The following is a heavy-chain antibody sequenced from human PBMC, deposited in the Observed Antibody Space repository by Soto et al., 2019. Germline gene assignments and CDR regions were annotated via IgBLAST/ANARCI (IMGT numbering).Heavy chain of an antibody. CDR2: IKHDGSDK. Sequence: EVEVVESGGGLVQPGGSLRLSCAASRFTFSTYWMNWVRQTPGKGLEWVASIKHDGSDKYYMDAVKGRFTISRDNAENSLYLQMNSLRVEDTALYYCVRGPPKGYGTSRFDYWGQGTLVTVSS. V-gene: IGHV3-7*01. D-gene: IGHD2-15*01. CDR3: VRGPPKGYGTSRFDY. J-gene: IGHJ4*02. CDR1: RFTFSTYW.